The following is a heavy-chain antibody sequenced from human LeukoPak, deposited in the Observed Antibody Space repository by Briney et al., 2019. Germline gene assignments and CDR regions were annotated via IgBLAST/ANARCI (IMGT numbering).Heavy chain of an antibody. D-gene: IGHD4-17*01. Sequence: GGSLRLSCAASGFTFTRYWMSWVRQAPGKGLEWVANIKDDGNEKYYAASVRGRFTISRDSTKNSLYLQVNSLRADDTGLYYCARAARYGDYNYDYYYYMDVWGKGTTVTVSS. CDR3: ARAARYGDYNYDYYYYMDV. CDR2: IKDDGNEK. V-gene: IGHV3-7*01. J-gene: IGHJ6*03. CDR1: GFTFTRYW.